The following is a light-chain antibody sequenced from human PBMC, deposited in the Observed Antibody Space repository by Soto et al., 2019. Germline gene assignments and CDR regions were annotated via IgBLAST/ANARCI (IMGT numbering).Light chain of an antibody. CDR2: TND. Sequence: QAVVTQPPSASGTPGQRVTISCSGSSSNIGSNTGNWYQHLPGTAPKLLIYTNDQRPSGVPDRFSGSKSGTSASLAISGLQSEDEADYYCAEWDDSLNGVVFGGGTKVTVL. J-gene: IGLJ2*01. CDR3: AEWDDSLNGVV. CDR1: SSNIGSNT. V-gene: IGLV1-44*01.